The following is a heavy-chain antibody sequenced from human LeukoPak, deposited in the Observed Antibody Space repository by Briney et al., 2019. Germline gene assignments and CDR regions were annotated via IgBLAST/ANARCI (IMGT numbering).Heavy chain of an antibody. D-gene: IGHD5-18*01. CDR1: GFTFSSYE. J-gene: IGHJ5*02. CDR2: ITSSSDYI. CDR3: AREFKSGYGMWA. Sequence: GGSLRLSCAAFGFTFSSYEMNWIRQAPGQGLEWVSSITSSSDYIYYADSVKGRFTISRDNAENSLHLQMNSLRADDTAVYYCAREFKSGYGMWAWGQGTLVTVSS. V-gene: IGHV3-21*01.